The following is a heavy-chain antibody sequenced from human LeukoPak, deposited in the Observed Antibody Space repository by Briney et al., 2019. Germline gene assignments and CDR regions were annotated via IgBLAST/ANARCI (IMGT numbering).Heavy chain of an antibody. CDR1: GGSMSGYF. D-gene: IGHD6-13*01. J-gene: IGHJ1*01. V-gene: IGHV4-59*01. CDR3: ARSITSSWYGDFQH. CDR2: IYYSGST. Sequence: SETLSLTCTVSGGSMSGYFWSWIRQPPGKGLEWIGYIYYSGSTNYNPSLKSRVTISVDTSKNQFSLKLSSVTPADTAVYYCARSITSSWYGDFQHWGQGTLVTVSS.